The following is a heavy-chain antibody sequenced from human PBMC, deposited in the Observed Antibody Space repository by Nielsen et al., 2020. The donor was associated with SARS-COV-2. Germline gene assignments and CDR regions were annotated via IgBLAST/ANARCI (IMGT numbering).Heavy chain of an antibody. D-gene: IGHD3-9*01. CDR2: ISSSSSTI. CDR1: GFTFSSYS. V-gene: IGHV3-48*02. CDR3: ARDRSDYDILTGYSNYGMDV. Sequence: GESLKISCAASGFTFSSYSMNWVRQAPGKGLEWVSYISSSSSTIYYADSAKGRFTISRDNAKNSLYLQMNSLRDEDTAVYYCARDRSDYDILTGYSNYGMDVWGQGTTVTVSS. J-gene: IGHJ6*02.